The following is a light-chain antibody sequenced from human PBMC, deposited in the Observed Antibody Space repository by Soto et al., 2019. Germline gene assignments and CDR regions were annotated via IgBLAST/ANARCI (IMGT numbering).Light chain of an antibody. V-gene: IGKV3-11*01. J-gene: IGKJ5*01. CDR2: DAS. Sequence: EIVLTQSPATLSLSPGERATLSCRASQSVSSYLDWYQQKPGQAPRLLIYDASNRATGIPARFSGSGSGTDFTLTISSLEPEDFAVYYCQQRSNWPPTFGQGTRLEI. CDR3: QQRSNWPPT. CDR1: QSVSSY.